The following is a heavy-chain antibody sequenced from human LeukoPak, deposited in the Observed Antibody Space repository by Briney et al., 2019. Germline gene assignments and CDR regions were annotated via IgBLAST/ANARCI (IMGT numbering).Heavy chain of an antibody. CDR2: MSSSGIS. J-gene: IGHJ5*02. V-gene: IGHV4-61*02. CDR3: AKGAGPPWFYP. CDR1: NGSFSSDTYI. Sequence: TLSLTCTVSNGSFSSDTYIWSWLRQPAGKGLEWIGRMSSSGISTYSPSLESRATTSIDTSNTQFPINMNSVPAADPAGYYCAKGAGPPWFYPWGEGTLGSVSS.